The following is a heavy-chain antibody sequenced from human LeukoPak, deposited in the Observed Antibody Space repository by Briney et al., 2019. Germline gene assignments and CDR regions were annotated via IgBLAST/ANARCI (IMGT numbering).Heavy chain of an antibody. CDR1: GYTFTSYG. CDR2: ISAYNGNK. V-gene: IGHV1-18*04. D-gene: IGHD6-19*01. J-gene: IGHJ4*02. CDR3: ARDAPWQWLVGPRNGPHHDGNDY. Sequence: ASVKVSCKASGYTFTSYGISWVRQAPGQGLEWMGWISAYNGNKNYAQKLQGRVTMTTDTSTSTAYMELRSLRSDDTAVYYCARDAPWQWLVGPRNGPHHDGNDYWGQGTLVTVSS.